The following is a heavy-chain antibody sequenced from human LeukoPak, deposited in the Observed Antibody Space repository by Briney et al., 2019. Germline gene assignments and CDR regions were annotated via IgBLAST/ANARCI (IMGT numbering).Heavy chain of an antibody. V-gene: IGHV4-34*01. CDR2: INHSGST. J-gene: IGHJ4*02. CDR1: GGSFSGYY. CDR3: ARGPGTWYYY. Sequence: SETLSLTCAVYGGSFSGYYWSWIRQPPGKGLEWIGEINHSGSTNYNPSLKSRVTISIDTSKNQFSLKLSSVTAADTALYYCARGPGTWYYYWGQGTLVTVSP. D-gene: IGHD6-13*01.